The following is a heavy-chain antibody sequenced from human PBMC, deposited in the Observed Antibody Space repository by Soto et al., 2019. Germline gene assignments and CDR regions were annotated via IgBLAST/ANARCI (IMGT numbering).Heavy chain of an antibody. D-gene: IGHD6-19*01. V-gene: IGHV3-30-3*01. J-gene: IGHJ6*02. CDR1: GFTFSRYA. CDR3: ARDSSGRTHYYYYGMDV. CDR2: ISYDGSNK. Sequence: QVQLVESGGGVVQPGRSLRLSCAASGFTFSRYAMHWVRQAPGKGLEWVAVISYDGSNKYYADSVKGRFTISRDNSKNTLYLQMNSLRAEDTAVYYCARDSSGRTHYYYYGMDVWGQGTTVAVSS.